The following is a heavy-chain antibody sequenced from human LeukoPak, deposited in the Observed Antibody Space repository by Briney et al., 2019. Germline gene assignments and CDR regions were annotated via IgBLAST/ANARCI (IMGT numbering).Heavy chain of an antibody. D-gene: IGHD5-18*01. V-gene: IGHV4-39*01. CDR3: ARHVRRGYSYGYGAFDP. Sequence: SETLSLTCTVSGGSISSSSYYWGWIRQPPGKGLEWIGSIYYSGSTYYNPSLKSRVTISVDTSKNQFSLKLSSVAAADTAVYYCARHVRRGYSYGYGAFDPWGQGTLVTVSS. CDR1: GGSISSSSYY. J-gene: IGHJ5*02. CDR2: IYYSGST.